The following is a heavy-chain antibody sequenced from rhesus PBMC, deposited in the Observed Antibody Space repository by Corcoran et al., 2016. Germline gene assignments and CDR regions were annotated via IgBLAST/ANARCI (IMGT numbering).Heavy chain of an antibody. D-gene: IGHD2-15*01. J-gene: IGHJ4*01. CDR1: GGSLSSRNW. CDR2: IYGSGGSN. V-gene: IGHV4-93*02. CDR3: ARQGRVVVLTAPPAYFDY. Sequence: QVQLQESGPAVVKPSATLSLTCAVSGGSLSSRNWWSWIRQSPGKGLEWLGGIYGSGGSNEYNPSLKSRVTISIDTSKNQFSLKLSSVTAADTAVYYCARQGRVVVLTAPPAYFDYWGQGVLVTVSS.